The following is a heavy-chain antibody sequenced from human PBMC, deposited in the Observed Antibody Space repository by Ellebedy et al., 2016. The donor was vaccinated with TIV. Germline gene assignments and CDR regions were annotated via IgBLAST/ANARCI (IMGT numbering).Heavy chain of an antibody. CDR2: LYPDAKT. CDR1: GIIVSDYF. D-gene: IGHD3-10*01. J-gene: IGHJ5*02. CDR3: ARDPGGGGNYGDNWFDP. Sequence: GGSLRLSCAASGIIVSDYFMNWVRQAPGKGLEWVSVLYPDAKTNYTDSVNGRFTISRDNSENTLYLQMDSLRAEDTAVYYCARDPGGGGNYGDNWFDPWGQGTLVTVSS. V-gene: IGHV3-66*01.